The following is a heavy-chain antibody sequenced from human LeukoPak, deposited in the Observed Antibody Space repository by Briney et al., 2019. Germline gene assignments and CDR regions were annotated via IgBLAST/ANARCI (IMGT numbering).Heavy chain of an antibody. Sequence: PGGSLRLSCAASGFTFSSYAMHWVRQAPGKGLEWVAVISYDGSNKYYADSVKGRFTISRDNSKNTLYLQMNSLRAEDTAVYYCARDGVRHGRWLQLGEDYYYYYMDVWGKGTTVTISS. J-gene: IGHJ6*03. V-gene: IGHV3-30*04. CDR2: ISYDGSNK. CDR3: ARDGVRHGRWLQLGEDYYYYYMDV. CDR1: GFTFSSYA. D-gene: IGHD5-24*01.